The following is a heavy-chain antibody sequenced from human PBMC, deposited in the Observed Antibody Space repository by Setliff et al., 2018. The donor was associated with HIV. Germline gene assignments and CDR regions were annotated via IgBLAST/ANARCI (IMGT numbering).Heavy chain of an antibody. D-gene: IGHD3-9*01. CDR2: FDSDEGEV. V-gene: IGHV1-24*01. CDR3: ATSDWVSLPSQDAFDV. CDR1: GYTLTQLS. Sequence: ASVKVSCKLSGYTLTQLSIHWVRQAPGRGLEWLGGFDSDEGEVLYEKKFQGGVTMTEDTSSDTAFMELSGLRSEDTAVYYCATSDWVSLPSQDAFDVWGLGTLVTVSS. J-gene: IGHJ3*01.